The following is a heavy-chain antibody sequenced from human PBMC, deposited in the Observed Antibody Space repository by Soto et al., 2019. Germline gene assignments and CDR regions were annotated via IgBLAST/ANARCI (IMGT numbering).Heavy chain of an antibody. CDR1: GCTSVDYA. J-gene: IGHJ4*02. V-gene: IGHV3-9*01. CDR3: AKDSSSGYYYFDY. CDR2: ISWNSGSI. Sequence: RVSCGVAGCTSVDYAMHRVRQAPGKGLEWVSGISWNSGSIGYADSVKGRFTISRDNAKNSLYLQMNSLRAEDTALYYCAKDSSSGYYYFDYWGQGTLVTVSS. D-gene: IGHD6-6*01.